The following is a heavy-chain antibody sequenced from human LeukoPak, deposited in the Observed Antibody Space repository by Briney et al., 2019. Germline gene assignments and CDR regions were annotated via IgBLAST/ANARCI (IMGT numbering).Heavy chain of an antibody. CDR2: ISGSSSYI. D-gene: IGHD3-22*01. CDR3: ARQYYDSSGYFDY. J-gene: IGHJ4*02. V-gene: IGHV3-21*01. Sequence: GGSLRLSCAASGFTFSSYSMNWVRQAPGKGLEWVSSISGSSSYIYYADSVKGRFTISRDNAKNSLYLQMNSLRAEDAAVYYCARQYYDSSGYFDYWGQGTLVTVSS. CDR1: GFTFSSYS.